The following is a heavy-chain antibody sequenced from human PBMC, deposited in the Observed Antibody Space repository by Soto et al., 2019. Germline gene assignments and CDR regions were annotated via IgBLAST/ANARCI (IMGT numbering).Heavy chain of an antibody. CDR2: ISSSTGYT. Sequence: EVQLVESGGGLVKPGGSLRLCCAASGFTFSSCTMNWVRQAPGKGLEWVSSISSSTGYTYYADSVKGRFTISRDNAKNSLYLQMNSLRAEDTAVYYCARDFRDGYYFDYWGQGTLVTVSS. D-gene: IGHD5-12*01. J-gene: IGHJ4*02. CDR3: ARDFRDGYYFDY. CDR1: GFTFSSCT. V-gene: IGHV3-21*01.